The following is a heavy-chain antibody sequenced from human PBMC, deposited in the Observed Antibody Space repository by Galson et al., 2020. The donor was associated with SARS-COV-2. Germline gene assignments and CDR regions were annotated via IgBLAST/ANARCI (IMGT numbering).Heavy chain of an antibody. CDR2: ISGSGGST. J-gene: IGHJ4*02. CDR1: GFTFSSYA. D-gene: IGHD3-22*01. V-gene: IGHV3-23*01. Sequence: GESLKISCAASGFTFSSYAMSWVRQAPGKGLEWVSAISGSGGSTYYADSVQGRFTISRNNSKNTLYLQMNSLRAEDTAVYYCAKHPITMIVVVITGERGYFDYWGQGTLVTVSS. CDR3: AKHPITMIVVVITGERGYFDY.